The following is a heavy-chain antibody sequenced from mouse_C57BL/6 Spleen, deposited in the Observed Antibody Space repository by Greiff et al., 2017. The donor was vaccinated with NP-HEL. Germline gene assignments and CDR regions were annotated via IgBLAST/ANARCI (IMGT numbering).Heavy chain of an antibody. CDR1: GFTFSDYG. Sequence: EVKLVESGGGLVKPGGSLKLSCAASGFTFSDYGMHWVRQAPEKGLEWVAYISSGSSTIYYADTVKGRFTISRDNAKNTLFLQMTSQMSEDTAMYCCARRDYDGRFAYWGQGTLVTVSA. J-gene: IGHJ3*01. CDR2: ISSGSSTI. CDR3: ARRDYDGRFAY. D-gene: IGHD2-4*01. V-gene: IGHV5-17*01.